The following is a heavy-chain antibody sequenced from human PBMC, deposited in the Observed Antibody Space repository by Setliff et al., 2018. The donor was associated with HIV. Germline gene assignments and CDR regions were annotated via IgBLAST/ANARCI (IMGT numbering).Heavy chain of an antibody. D-gene: IGHD6-6*01. CDR3: ARVRWSSSFGTFDY. J-gene: IGHJ4*02. Sequence: PSETLSLTCAVSGGSINSYYWSWIRQPPGKGLEWIGYIYYIGNTNYNPSLKSRVTISVDTSKNQFSLKLSSVTAADTAVYYCARVRWSSSFGTFDYWGQGALVTV. CDR2: IYYIGNT. V-gene: IGHV4-59*01. CDR1: GGSINSYY.